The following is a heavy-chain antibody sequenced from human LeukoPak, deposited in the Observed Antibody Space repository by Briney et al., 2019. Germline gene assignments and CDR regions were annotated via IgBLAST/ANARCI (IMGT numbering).Heavy chain of an antibody. Sequence: GESLKISCKGSGYSFTSYWIAWVRQMPGKGLEWMGIIYPGDSDTRYSPSFQGQVTISADKFISTAYLQWSSLKASDTAMYYCARRRDLYSGSYYTFDYWGQGTLVTVSS. V-gene: IGHV5-51*01. J-gene: IGHJ4*02. D-gene: IGHD1-26*01. CDR1: GYSFTSYW. CDR2: IYPGDSDT. CDR3: ARRRDLYSGSYYTFDY.